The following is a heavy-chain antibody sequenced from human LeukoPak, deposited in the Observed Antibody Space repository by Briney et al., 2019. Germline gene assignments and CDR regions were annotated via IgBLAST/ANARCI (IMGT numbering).Heavy chain of an antibody. J-gene: IGHJ4*02. V-gene: IGHV4-61*02. CDR3: ASTYSSGWYFDY. Sequence: KPSETLSLTCTVSGGSISSSSYYWSWIRQPAGKGLEWIGRIYTSGSTNYNPSLKSRVTMSVDTSKNQFSLKLSSVTAADTAVYYCASTYSSGWYFDYWGQGTLVTVSS. CDR1: GGSISSSSYY. CDR2: IYTSGST. D-gene: IGHD6-19*01.